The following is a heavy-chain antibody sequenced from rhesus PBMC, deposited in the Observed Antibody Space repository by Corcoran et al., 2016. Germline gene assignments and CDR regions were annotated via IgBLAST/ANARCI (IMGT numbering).Heavy chain of an antibody. CDR3: AKAKYLGIAGTTLIGLDS. J-gene: IGHJ6*01. V-gene: IGHV5-2*01. D-gene: IGHD1-20*01. CDR2: IDPSDSDT. CDR1: GYSFTSYW. Sequence: EVQLVQSGAEVKRPGESLKISCKTSGYSFTSYWISWVRQMPGKDLEWMGAIDPSDSDTSYSPSFQGQVTISADKSISTTYLQWSSLKASDSATYYCAKAKYLGIAGTTLIGLDSWGQGVVVTVSS.